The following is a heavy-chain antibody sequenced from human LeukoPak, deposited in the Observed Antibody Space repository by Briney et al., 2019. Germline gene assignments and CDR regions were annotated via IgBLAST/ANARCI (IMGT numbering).Heavy chain of an antibody. V-gene: IGHV4-34*01. CDR2: INHSGST. CDR1: GGSFSGYS. CDR3: ARLYGSSWYNPFDI. J-gene: IGHJ3*02. D-gene: IGHD6-13*01. Sequence: PSETLSLTCAVYGGSFSGYSWNWIRQPPGKGLEWIGEINHSGSTNYNPSLKSRVTISVDTSKNQFSLKLSSVTAADTAVYYCARLYGSSWYNPFDIWGQGTMVTVSS.